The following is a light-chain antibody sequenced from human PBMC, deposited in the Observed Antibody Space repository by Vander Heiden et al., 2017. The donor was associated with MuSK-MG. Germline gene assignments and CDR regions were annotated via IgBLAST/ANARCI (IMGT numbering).Light chain of an antibody. CDR2: DIS. CDR1: SSDVGVYNY. J-gene: IGLJ1*01. V-gene: IGLV2-14*01. CDR3: SSYTSSSTRV. Sequence: QSALTQPASVSGSPGQSITISCTGTSSDVGVYNYVSWYQQHPGKAPKLMIDDISNRPSGVSNRFSGSKSGNTAFLTISGLQAEDEADDYCSSYTSSSTRVFGTGTKVTVL.